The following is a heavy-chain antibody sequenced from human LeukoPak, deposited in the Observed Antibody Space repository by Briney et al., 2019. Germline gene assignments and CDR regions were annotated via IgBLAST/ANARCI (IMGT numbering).Heavy chain of an antibody. CDR3: AKDSCSSTSCRNWFDP. Sequence: GTSLRLSCAASGFTFSDYAMHWVRQAPGKGLEWVSAISGSGGSTYYADSVKGRFTISRDNSKNTLYLQMNSLRAEDTAVYYCAKDSCSSTSCRNWFDPWGQGTLVTVSS. CDR2: ISGSGGST. J-gene: IGHJ5*02. V-gene: IGHV3-23*01. D-gene: IGHD2-2*01. CDR1: GFTFSDYA.